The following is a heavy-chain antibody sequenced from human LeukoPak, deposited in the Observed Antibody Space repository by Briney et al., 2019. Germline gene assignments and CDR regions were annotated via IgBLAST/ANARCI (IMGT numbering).Heavy chain of an antibody. J-gene: IGHJ1*01. CDR3: ARDPGGYYDSSGYYSEYFQH. Sequence: ASVKVSCKASGYTFTSYEINWVRQATGQGLEWMGWMNPDSGDTAYAQKFQGRITMTRTTSISTAYLDLSGLRSEDTAVYYCARDPGGYYDSSGYYSEYFQHWGQGTLVTVSS. CDR2: MNPDSGDT. V-gene: IGHV1-8*01. CDR1: GYTFTSYE. D-gene: IGHD3-22*01.